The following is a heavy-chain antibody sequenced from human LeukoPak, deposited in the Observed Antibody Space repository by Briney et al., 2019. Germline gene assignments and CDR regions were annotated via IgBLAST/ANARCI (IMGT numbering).Heavy chain of an antibody. CDR3: ATVRSSGWSTPRPSNWFDP. J-gene: IGHJ5*02. CDR2: INPPGRVT. D-gene: IGHD6-19*01. V-gene: IGHV1-2*02. Sequence: ASVKVSCKASGFTFSDYYMHWVRQAPGQGLEWVGGINPPGRVTEYAQTFQGRVTMSRDTSSNTAYMELSSLRSEDTAVYYCATVRSSGWSTPRPSNWFDPWGQGTLVTVSS. CDR1: GFTFSDYY.